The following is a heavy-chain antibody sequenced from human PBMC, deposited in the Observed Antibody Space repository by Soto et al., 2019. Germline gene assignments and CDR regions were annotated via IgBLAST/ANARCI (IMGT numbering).Heavy chain of an antibody. CDR2: ISSDGSST. D-gene: IGHD6-19*01. V-gene: IGHV3-74*02. J-gene: IGHJ4*02. CDR1: GFTFSSYW. Sequence: EVQLVESGGGSVQPGGSLRLSCEASGFTFSSYWMHWVRQSPGKGLVWVSRISSDGSSTSYGDSVKGRFTVSRDNAKNTLYLQMSSLRAEDTAIYYCARRGAVTGVQYWGQGTVVSVSS. CDR3: ARRGAVTGVQY.